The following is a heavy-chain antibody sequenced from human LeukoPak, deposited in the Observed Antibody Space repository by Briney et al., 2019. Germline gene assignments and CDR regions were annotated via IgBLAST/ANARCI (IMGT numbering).Heavy chain of an antibody. D-gene: IGHD3-22*01. V-gene: IGHV3-30*02. J-gene: IGHJ6*03. Sequence: PGGSLRLSCAASGFTFSTYGMHWVRQAPGKGLEWVAFIRYDVSNKYYADSVKGRFTISRDNSKNTLYLQMNSLRAEDTAVYYCAKAGHYYDTGGYYYDYYYFYMDVWGKGTTVTVSS. CDR1: GFTFSTYG. CDR3: AKAGHYYDTGGYYYDYYYFYMDV. CDR2: IRYDVSNK.